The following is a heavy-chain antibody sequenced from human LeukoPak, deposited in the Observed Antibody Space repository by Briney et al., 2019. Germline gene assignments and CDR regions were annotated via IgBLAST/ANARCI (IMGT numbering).Heavy chain of an antibody. Sequence: PSETLSLTCTVSGGSISNHYWTWIRQSPGKGLEWIGYIYYTGSTKYNPSLTSRVTISVDTSKNQFSLKLSSLTAADTAVYYCARRRAVPGFYYFDYWGQGTLVTVSS. J-gene: IGHJ4*02. V-gene: IGHV4-59*08. CDR3: ARRRAVPGFYYFDY. CDR1: GGSISNHY. D-gene: IGHD3-3*01. CDR2: IYYTGST.